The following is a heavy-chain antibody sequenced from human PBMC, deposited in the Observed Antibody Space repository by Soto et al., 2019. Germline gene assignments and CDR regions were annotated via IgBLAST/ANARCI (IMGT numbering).Heavy chain of an antibody. D-gene: IGHD5-12*01. Sequence: ASLKVSCKASGYTFTSYYMHWVRQAPGQGLEWMGIINPSGGSTSYAQKFQGRVTMTRDTSTSTVYMELSSLRSEDTAVYYCARGDSGYDLTRPDNWFDPWGQGTLVTVSS. CDR2: INPSGGST. V-gene: IGHV1-46*01. CDR1: GYTFTSYY. CDR3: ARGDSGYDLTRPDNWFDP. J-gene: IGHJ5*02.